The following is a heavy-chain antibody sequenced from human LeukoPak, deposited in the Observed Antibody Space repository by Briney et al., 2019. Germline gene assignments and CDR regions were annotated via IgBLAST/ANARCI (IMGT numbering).Heavy chain of an antibody. CDR1: GYTFTSYD. CDR3: ARGGFRDYDFWSGYYPRSNYYYYGMDV. D-gene: IGHD3-3*01. V-gene: IGHV1-8*01. J-gene: IGHJ6*02. CDR2: MNPNSGNT. Sequence: RASVTVSCKASGYTFTSYDINWVRQATGQGLEWMGWMNPNSGNTGYAQKFQGRVTMTRNTSISTAYMELSSLRSEDTAVYYCARGGFRDYDFWSGYYPRSNYYYYGMDVWGQGTTVTVSS.